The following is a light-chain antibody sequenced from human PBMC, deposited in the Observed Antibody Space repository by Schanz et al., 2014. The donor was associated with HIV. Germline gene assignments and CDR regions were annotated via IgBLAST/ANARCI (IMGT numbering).Light chain of an antibody. Sequence: DIQMTQSPSTLSASVGDIVTITCRASENINNHLAWYQQKPGSAPKLLIHGASTLENGVPSTFSGRGSGTEFTLTISSLQPDDFATYYCQQYDRSSWTFGLGTKVETK. J-gene: IGKJ1*01. CDR2: GAS. V-gene: IGKV1-5*01. CDR1: ENINNH. CDR3: QQYDRSSWT.